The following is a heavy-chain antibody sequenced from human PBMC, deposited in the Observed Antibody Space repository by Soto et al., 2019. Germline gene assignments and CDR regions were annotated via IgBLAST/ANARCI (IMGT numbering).Heavy chain of an antibody. D-gene: IGHD2-21*01. J-gene: IGHJ6*02. Sequence: ASVKVSCKASGYTFTGYYIHWVRQAPGQGLEWMGWINPNSGGTNSAQKFQGRVTMTRDTSIRTAYMELGRLRSDDTAVYYCARDHGWDKTILRGMDVWGQGTTVTVS. CDR3: ARDHGWDKTILRGMDV. CDR2: INPNSGGT. V-gene: IGHV1-2*02. CDR1: GYTFTGYY.